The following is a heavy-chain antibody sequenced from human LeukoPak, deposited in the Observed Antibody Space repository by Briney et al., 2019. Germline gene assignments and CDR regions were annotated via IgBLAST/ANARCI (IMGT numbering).Heavy chain of an antibody. CDR3: ARHESNMYYYGMDV. V-gene: IGHV3-13*01. CDR1: GFTFSSYD. Sequence: GGSLRLSCAASGFTFSSYDMHWVRQATGKGLEWFSAIGTAGDTYYPGSVKGRFTISRENAKNSLYLQMNSLRAEDTAVYYCARHESNMYYYGMDVWGQGTTVTVSS. D-gene: IGHD2/OR15-2a*01. J-gene: IGHJ6*02. CDR2: IGTAGDT.